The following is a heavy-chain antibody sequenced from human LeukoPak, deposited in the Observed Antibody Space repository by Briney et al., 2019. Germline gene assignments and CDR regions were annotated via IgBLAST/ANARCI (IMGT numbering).Heavy chain of an antibody. J-gene: IGHJ3*02. D-gene: IGHD6-13*01. CDR2: ISGSGGST. Sequence: GGSLRLSCAASGFTFSSYAMSWVRQAPGKGLEWVSAISGSGGSTYYADSVKGRFTISRDNSKNTLYLQMNSLRAEDTAVYYCARDLRDWYSSSHDAFDIWGQGTMVTVSS. V-gene: IGHV3-23*01. CDR1: GFTFSSYA. CDR3: ARDLRDWYSSSHDAFDI.